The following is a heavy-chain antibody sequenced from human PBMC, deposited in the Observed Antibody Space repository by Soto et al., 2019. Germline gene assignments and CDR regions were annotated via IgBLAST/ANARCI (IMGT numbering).Heavy chain of an antibody. J-gene: IGHJ6*02. CDR2: IYYSGST. CDR1: GGSISSYY. Sequence: SETLSLTCTVSGGSISSYYWSWIRQPPGKGLEWIGYIYYSGSTNYNPSLKSRVTISVDTSKNQFSLKLSSVTAADTAVYYCARDGLRGYYYGMDVWGQGTTVTVSS. D-gene: IGHD2-8*01. V-gene: IGHV4-59*01. CDR3: ARDGLRGYYYGMDV.